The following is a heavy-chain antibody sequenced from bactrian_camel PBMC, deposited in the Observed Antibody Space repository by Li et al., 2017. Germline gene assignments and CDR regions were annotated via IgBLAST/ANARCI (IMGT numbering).Heavy chain of an antibody. D-gene: IGHD4*01. CDR2: IDNSGGT. V-gene: IGHV3S10*01. J-gene: IGHJ4*01. CDR1: GYKSYY. Sequence: DVQLVESGGGEVQAGGSLKLSCVVSGYKSYYMAWFRQAPGKEREGVAFIDNSGGTNYAYSVAGRFTISKDNAKNTLYLQMHDLKPEDSAMYYCAAGHCAGGSCTCSRELYDYNTWGQQGTQVTVS.